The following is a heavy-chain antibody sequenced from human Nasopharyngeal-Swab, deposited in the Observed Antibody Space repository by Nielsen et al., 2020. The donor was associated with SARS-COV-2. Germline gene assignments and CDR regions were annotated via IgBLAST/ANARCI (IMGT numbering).Heavy chain of an antibody. CDR3: ARGEEYQPLTDHPRNQIDY. J-gene: IGHJ4*02. CDR1: GGSFSGYY. D-gene: IGHD2-2*01. CDR2: INHSGST. V-gene: IGHV4-34*01. Sequence: SQTLSLTGAVYGGSFSGYYWSWIRQPPGKGLEWIGEINHSGSTNYNPSLKSRVTISVDTSKNQFSLKLSSVTAADTAVYYCARGEEYQPLTDHPRNQIDYWGQGTLVTVSS.